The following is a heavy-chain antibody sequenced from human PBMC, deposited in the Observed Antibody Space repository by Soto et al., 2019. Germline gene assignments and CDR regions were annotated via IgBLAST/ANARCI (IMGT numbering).Heavy chain of an antibody. Sequence: ASVKVSCKASGYTFTSYAMHWVRQAPGQRLEWMGWINAGNGNTKYSQNFQGRVTITRDTSASTAYMELSSLRSEDTAVYYCARGYKAAAGNVDYWGQGTLVTVSS. D-gene: IGHD6-13*01. J-gene: IGHJ4*02. V-gene: IGHV1-3*01. CDR3: ARGYKAAAGNVDY. CDR1: GYTFTSYA. CDR2: INAGNGNT.